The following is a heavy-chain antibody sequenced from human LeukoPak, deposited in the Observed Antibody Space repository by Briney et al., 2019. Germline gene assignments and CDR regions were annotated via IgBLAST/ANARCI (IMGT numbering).Heavy chain of an antibody. CDR1: GYTFTSYD. J-gene: IGHJ4*02. D-gene: IGHD6-13*01. CDR3: ARSLGVAAAGTIDY. V-gene: IGHV1-8*01. CDR2: MNPNSGNT. Sequence: ASVKVSCKASGYTFTSYDINWVRQATGQGLEWMGWMNPNSGNTGYAQKFQGRVTMTRNTSISTAYMELSSLRSEATAVYYCARSLGVAAAGTIDYWGQGTLVTVSS.